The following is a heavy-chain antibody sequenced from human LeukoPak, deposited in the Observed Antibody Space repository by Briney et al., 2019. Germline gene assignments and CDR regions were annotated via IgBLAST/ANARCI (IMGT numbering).Heavy chain of an antibody. V-gene: IGHV3-23*01. D-gene: IGHD3-10*01. J-gene: IGHJ4*02. CDR1: GFTFSSYG. Sequence: GGSLRLSCAASGFTFSSYGMSWVRQAPGKGLEWVSGISGSGGSTYYGDSVKGRFTISRDNSKNTLYLQMKCLRAGDTAVYHCAKGTVAYGSGSYDYWGQGTLVTVSS. CDR2: ISGSGGST. CDR3: AKGTVAYGSGSYDY.